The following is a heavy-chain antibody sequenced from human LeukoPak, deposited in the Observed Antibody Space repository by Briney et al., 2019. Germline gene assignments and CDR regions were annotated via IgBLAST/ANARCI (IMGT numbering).Heavy chain of an antibody. CDR2: ISSSSSYI. Sequence: GGSLRLFCAASGFTFSSYSMNWVRQAPGQGQNYVSSISSSSSYIYYADSVKGRFTISRDNAKNSLYLQMNSLRAEDTAVYYCARVEFPVAHFDYWGQGTLVTVSS. CDR3: ARVEFPVAHFDY. V-gene: IGHV3-21*01. CDR1: GFTFSSYS. J-gene: IGHJ4*02. D-gene: IGHD3-10*01.